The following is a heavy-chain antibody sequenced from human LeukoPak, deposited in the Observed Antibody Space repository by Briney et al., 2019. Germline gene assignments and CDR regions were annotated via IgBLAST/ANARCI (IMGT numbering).Heavy chain of an antibody. CDR3: AKSPCSTSCYWVDY. D-gene: IGHD2-2*01. CDR2: IYYSGST. Sequence: SETLSLTCTVSGGSISSSSYYWGWIRQPPGKGLEWIGSIYYSGSTYYNPSLKSRVTISVDTSKNQFSLKLSSVTAADTAVYYCAKSPCSTSCYWVDYWGQGTLVTVSS. CDR1: GGSISSSSYY. V-gene: IGHV4-39*07. J-gene: IGHJ4*02.